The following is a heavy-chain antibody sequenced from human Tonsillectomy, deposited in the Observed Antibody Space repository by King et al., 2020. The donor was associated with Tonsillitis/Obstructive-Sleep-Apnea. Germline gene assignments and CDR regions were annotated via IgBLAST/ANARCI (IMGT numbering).Heavy chain of an antibody. J-gene: IGHJ4*02. CDR3: AREGHEGYSESYYVDY. CDR1: GFTFSSYA. D-gene: IGHD1-26*01. Sequence: VQLVESGGGVVQPGRSLRLSCAASGFTFSSYAMHWVRQAPGKGLEWVAVISYDGSNKYYADSVKGRFTISRDNSKNTLYLQMNSLRAEDTAVYYCAREGHEGYSESYYVDYWGQGTLVTVSS. CDR2: ISYDGSNK. V-gene: IGHV3-30*04.